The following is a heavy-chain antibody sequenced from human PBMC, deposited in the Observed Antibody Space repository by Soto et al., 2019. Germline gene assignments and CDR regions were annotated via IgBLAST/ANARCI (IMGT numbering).Heavy chain of an antibody. Sequence: HPGGSLRLSCAASGFTVSDNYMSWVRQAPGKGLVWVSRINSDGSSTSYADSVKGRFTISRDNAKNTLYLQMNSLRAEDTAVYYCARTGLNYYDSSGTFDYWGQGT. CDR2: INSDGSST. V-gene: IGHV3-74*01. D-gene: IGHD3-22*01. CDR1: GFTVSDNY. J-gene: IGHJ4*02. CDR3: ARTGLNYYDSSGTFDY.